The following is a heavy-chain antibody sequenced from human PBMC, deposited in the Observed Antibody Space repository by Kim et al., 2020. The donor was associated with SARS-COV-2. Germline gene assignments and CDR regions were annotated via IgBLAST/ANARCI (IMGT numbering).Heavy chain of an antibody. CDR3: ARHATVLDY. CDR2: IYYIGST. Sequence: SETLSLTCTVSGGSISSSSYYWGWIRQPPGKGLEWIGSIYYIGSTYYNPSLKSRVTISVDTSKNQFSLKLSSVTAADTAVDYCARHATVLDYGGQGTPGT. CDR1: GGSISSSSYY. D-gene: IGHD4-17*01. J-gene: IGHJ4*02. V-gene: IGHV4-39*01.